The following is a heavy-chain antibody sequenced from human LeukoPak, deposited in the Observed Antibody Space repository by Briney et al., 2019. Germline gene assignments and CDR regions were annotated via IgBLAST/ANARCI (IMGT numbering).Heavy chain of an antibody. J-gene: IGHJ4*02. CDR1: GFTFTNYA. CDR3: AKPLRDAGSFNYPYFDF. Sequence: PGGSLRLSCAACGFTFTNYAMIWVRQARGKGLEGVSAISGSGGSSSYAASVRGRFTISRDNSNNMLYLQMNSLRAEDTAVYYCAKPLRDAGSFNYPYFDFWGQGTLVTVSS. V-gene: IGHV3-23*01. D-gene: IGHD5-24*01. CDR2: ISGSGGSS.